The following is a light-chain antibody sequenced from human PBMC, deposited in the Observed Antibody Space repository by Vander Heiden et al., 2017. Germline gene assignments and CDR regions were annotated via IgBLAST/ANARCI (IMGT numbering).Light chain of an antibody. CDR1: QRVSSSY. CDR2: GAS. V-gene: IGKV3-20*01. CDR3: QQEPSQRSKWT. Sequence: EIVLTQSPGTLSLSPGERATLSCRASQRVSSSYLAWYEQKPGQAPRLLIYGASSRATGSKDRFSGSGVGTDVTLTISRREPEDFAVYYCQQEPSQRSKWTFGQGTKVEIK. J-gene: IGKJ1*01.